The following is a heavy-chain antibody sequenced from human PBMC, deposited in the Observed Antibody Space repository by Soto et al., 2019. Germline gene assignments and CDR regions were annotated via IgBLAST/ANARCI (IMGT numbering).Heavy chain of an antibody. V-gene: IGHV3-23*01. J-gene: IGHJ4*02. CDR1: GFTFSSYA. Sequence: EVQLLESGGGLVQPGGSLRLSCAASGFTFSSYAMSWVRQAPGKGLEWVSAISGSGGSTYYADSVKGRFTISRDNSKNTLYLQMNSLRAEDTAVYYCAKEDIFTIFGVVITGGYFDYWGQGTLVTVSS. CDR2: ISGSGGST. CDR3: AKEDIFTIFGVVITGGYFDY. D-gene: IGHD3-3*01.